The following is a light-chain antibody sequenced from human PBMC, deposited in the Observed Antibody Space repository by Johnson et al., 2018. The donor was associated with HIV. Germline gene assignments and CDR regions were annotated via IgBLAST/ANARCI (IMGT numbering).Light chain of an antibody. CDR3: GTWDSSLSAVV. CDR2: DNN. V-gene: IGLV1-51*01. J-gene: IGLJ1*01. CDR1: SSNIGNNY. Sequence: VLTQPPSMSAAPGQRVTISCSGSSSNIGNNYVSWYQQVPGAAPKLLIYDNNKRPSGIPDRFSGSKSGTSATLGITGLPTGDEADYYCGTWDSSLSAVVFGTGTKVTVL.